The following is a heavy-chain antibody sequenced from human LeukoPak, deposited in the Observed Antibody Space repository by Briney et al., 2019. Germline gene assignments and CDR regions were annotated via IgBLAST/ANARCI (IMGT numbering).Heavy chain of an antibody. J-gene: IGHJ4*02. D-gene: IGHD6-6*01. CDR3: ARGHTSIAARGRFDY. CDR2: INHSGST. CDR1: GGSFSGYY. V-gene: IGHV4-34*01. Sequence: PSETLSLTCAVYGGSFSGYYWSWIRQPPGKGLEWIGEINHSGSTNYNPSLKSRVTISVGTSKNQFSLKLSSVTAADTAVYYCARGHTSIAARGRFDYWGQGTLVTVSS.